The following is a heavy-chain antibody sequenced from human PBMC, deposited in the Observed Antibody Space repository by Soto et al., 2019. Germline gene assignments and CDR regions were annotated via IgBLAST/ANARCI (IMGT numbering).Heavy chain of an antibody. CDR3: ERGPYSSSWYYNSSGYYQYYYYYGMDV. V-gene: IGHV3-7*01. CDR1: GFTFSSYW. D-gene: IGHD6-13*01. J-gene: IGHJ6*02. Sequence: GGSLRLSCAASGFTFSSYWMSWVRQAPGKGLEWVANIKQDGSEKYYVDSVKGRFTIPRDNAKNSLYLQMNSLRAEDTAVYYCERGPYSSSWYYNSSGYYQYYYYYGMDVWGQGTTVTVSS. CDR2: IKQDGSEK.